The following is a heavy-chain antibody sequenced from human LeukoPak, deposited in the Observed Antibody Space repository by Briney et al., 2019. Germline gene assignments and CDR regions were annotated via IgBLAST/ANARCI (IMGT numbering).Heavy chain of an antibody. CDR1: GGTFSSYA. V-gene: IGHV1-69*13. D-gene: IGHD3-10*01. Sequence: GASVKVSCKASGGTFSSYAISWVRQAPGQGLEWMGGIIPIFGTANYAQKFQGRVTITADESTSTAYMELSSLRSEDTAVYYCARDSGRFDVFDIWGQGTMVTVSS. J-gene: IGHJ3*02. CDR3: ARDSGRFDVFDI. CDR2: IIPIFGTA.